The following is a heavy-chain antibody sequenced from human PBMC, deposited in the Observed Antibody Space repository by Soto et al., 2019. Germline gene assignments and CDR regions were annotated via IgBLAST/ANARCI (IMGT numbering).Heavy chain of an antibody. Sequence: HPGGSLRLSCAASGFPVSSHYMSWVRQAPGKGLEWVSVIYAGGNTYYAESVKGRFTISRDNSKNTLSLQMNSLRAEDSAVYYCARTFAGDYHLGLWGQGTRVTV. CDR2: IYAGGNT. J-gene: IGHJ4*02. CDR3: ARTFAGDYHLGL. D-gene: IGHD3-16*01. V-gene: IGHV3-53*01. CDR1: GFPVSSHY.